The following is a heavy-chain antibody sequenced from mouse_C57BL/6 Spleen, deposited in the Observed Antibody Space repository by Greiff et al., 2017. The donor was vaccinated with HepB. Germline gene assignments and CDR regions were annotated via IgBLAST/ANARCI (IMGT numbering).Heavy chain of an antibody. Sequence: VQLQQSGAELVRPGASVKLSCKASGYTFTDYYINWVKQRPGQGLEWIARIYPGSGNTYYNEKFKGKATLTAEKSSSTAYMQLSSLTSEDSAVYFCARRGNYDPYWYFDVWGTGTTVTVSS. CDR3: ARRGNYDPYWYFDV. V-gene: IGHV1-76*01. J-gene: IGHJ1*03. D-gene: IGHD2-4*01. CDR2: IYPGSGNT. CDR1: GYTFTDYY.